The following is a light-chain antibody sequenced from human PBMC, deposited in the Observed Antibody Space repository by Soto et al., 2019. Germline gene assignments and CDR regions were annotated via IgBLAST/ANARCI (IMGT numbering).Light chain of an antibody. CDR1: SSDVGGYNY. J-gene: IGLJ2*01. CDR3: SSYTSSSTVV. Sequence: QSALTQPASVSGSPGQSITISCTGTSSDVGGYNYVSWYQQHPGKAPKLMIYDVSNRPSGVSNRFSGSKSGNTASLTISGLQAEDEADYYCSSYTSSSTVVFGLGTKLIVL. CDR2: DVS. V-gene: IGLV2-14*01.